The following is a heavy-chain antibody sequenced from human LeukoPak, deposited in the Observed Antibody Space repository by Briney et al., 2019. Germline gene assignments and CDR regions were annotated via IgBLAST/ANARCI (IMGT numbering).Heavy chain of an antibody. CDR2: IYYSGST. V-gene: IGHV4-59*08. CDR3: ARPGVGSGRYGAFDI. D-gene: IGHD5-18*01. Sequence: PSETLSLTCTVSGGSISGYYWSWIRQPPGKGLEWIGYIYYSGSTNYNPSLESRVTMSVDTSKNEFSLKLRSVTAADTAVYYCARPGVGSGRYGAFDIWGQGTMVTVSS. CDR1: GGSISGYY. J-gene: IGHJ3*02.